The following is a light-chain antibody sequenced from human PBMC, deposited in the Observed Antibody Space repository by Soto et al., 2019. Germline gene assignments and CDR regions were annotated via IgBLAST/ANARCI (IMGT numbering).Light chain of an antibody. J-gene: IGKJ2*01. CDR1: QGISSY. V-gene: IGKV1-9*01. CDR3: QQLNSYPMYT. Sequence: IQLTQSPSSLSASVGDRVTITCRASQGISSYLAWYQQKPGKAPKLLIYAASTLQSGVPSRFSGSGSGTDFPLTISSLQPEDVATYYCQQLNSYPMYTFGQGTKLEIK. CDR2: AAS.